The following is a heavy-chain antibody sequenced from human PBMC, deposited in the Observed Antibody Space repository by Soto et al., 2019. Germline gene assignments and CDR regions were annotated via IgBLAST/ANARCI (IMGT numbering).Heavy chain of an antibody. CDR2: ISGSGGST. CDR1: GFTFSSYA. D-gene: IGHD2-15*01. Sequence: GGSLRLSCAASGFTFSSYAMSWVRQAPGKGLEWVSAISGSGGSTYYADPVKGRFTISRDNSKNTLYLQMNSLRAEDAAVYYCAKGGDIVVGGGAKWLYGMDVWGQGTTVTVSS. V-gene: IGHV3-23*01. J-gene: IGHJ6*02. CDR3: AKGGDIVVGGGAKWLYGMDV.